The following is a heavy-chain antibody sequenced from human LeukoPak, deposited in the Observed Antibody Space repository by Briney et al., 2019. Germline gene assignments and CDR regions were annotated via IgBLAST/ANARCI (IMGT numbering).Heavy chain of an antibody. CDR3: ARRNGGNYLTYFDY. V-gene: IGHV4-34*01. CDR2: INHSGST. Sequence: SETLSLTCAVYGGSFSGYYWSWIRQPPGKGLEWIGEINHSGSTNYNPSLKSRVTISVDTSKNQFSLKLSSVTAADTAVYYCARRNGGNYLTYFDYWGQGTLVTVSS. J-gene: IGHJ4*02. CDR1: GGSFSGYY. D-gene: IGHD1-7*01.